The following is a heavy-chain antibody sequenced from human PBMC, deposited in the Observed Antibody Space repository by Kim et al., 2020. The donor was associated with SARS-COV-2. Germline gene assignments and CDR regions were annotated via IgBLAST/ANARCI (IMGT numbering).Heavy chain of an antibody. CDR1: GGSISSYY. CDR2: IYYSGST. D-gene: IGHD3-10*01. Sequence: SETLTLICTVSGGSISSYYWSWIRQPPGKGLEWIGYIYYSGSTNYNPSLKSRVTISVDRSKNQFSLKLSSVTAADTAVYYCARYVLHRITMVRGVIGGAFDIWGQGTMVTVSS. CDR3: ARYVLHRITMVRGVIGGAFDI. J-gene: IGHJ3*02. V-gene: IGHV4-59*01.